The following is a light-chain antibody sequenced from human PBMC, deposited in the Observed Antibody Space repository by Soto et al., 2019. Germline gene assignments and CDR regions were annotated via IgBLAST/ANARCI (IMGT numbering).Light chain of an antibody. V-gene: IGKV1-5*01. CDR3: QQYNSQWT. Sequence: DIQMTQSPSTLSASVGDRVTITCRASQSISSWLAWYQQKPGKAPKLLIYDASSLESGVPSRFSGSGSGTEFTLTIRSLQPDDCATYYCQQYNSQWTFGQGTKVEIK. J-gene: IGKJ1*01. CDR2: DAS. CDR1: QSISSW.